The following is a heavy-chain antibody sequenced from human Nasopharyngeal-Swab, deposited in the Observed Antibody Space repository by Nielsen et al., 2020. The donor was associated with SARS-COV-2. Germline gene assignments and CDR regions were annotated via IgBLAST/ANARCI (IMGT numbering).Heavy chain of an antibody. Sequence: VRQAPGKGLEWVAVISHDGSNKYYADSVKGRFTISRDNSKNTLYLQMNSLRAEDTAVYYCARVRKDCSSTSCYTSDYWGQGTLVTVSS. V-gene: IGHV3-30-3*01. CDR2: ISHDGSNK. J-gene: IGHJ4*02. D-gene: IGHD2-2*02. CDR3: ARVRKDCSSTSCYTSDY.